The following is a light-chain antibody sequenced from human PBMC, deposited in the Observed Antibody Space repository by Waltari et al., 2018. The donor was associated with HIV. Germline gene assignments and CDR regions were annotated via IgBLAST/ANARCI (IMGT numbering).Light chain of an antibody. CDR2: WAS. CDR3: QQYHTTPWS. CDR1: QTLLSNPDGWYDSHNKNY. Sequence: DIVMTQSPESLAVSLGERATLYCKSSQTLLSNPDGWYDSHNKNYLAWYQQKPGQPPRLLIYWASTRESGVPDRFSGSGSGTEFALTITSLQAEDVAVYYCQQYHTTPWSFGQGTRL. J-gene: IGKJ1*01. V-gene: IGKV4-1*01.